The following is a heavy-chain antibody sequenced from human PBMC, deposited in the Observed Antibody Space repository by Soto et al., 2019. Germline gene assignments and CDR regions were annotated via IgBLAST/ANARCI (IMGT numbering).Heavy chain of an antibody. J-gene: IGHJ4*02. D-gene: IGHD3-22*01. CDR3: ARGTYYYDSSGYPFPHFDY. V-gene: IGHV1-69*13. CDR2: IIPIFGTA. CDR1: GGTFSSYA. Sequence: SVKVSCKASGGTFSSYAISWVRQAPGQGLEWMGGIIPIFGTANYAQKFQGRVTITADESTSTAYMELSSLRSEDTAVYYCARGTYYYDSSGYPFPHFDYWGQGTLVTVSS.